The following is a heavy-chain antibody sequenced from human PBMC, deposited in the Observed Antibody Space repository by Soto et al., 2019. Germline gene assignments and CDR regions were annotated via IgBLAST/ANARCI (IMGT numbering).Heavy chain of an antibody. D-gene: IGHD3-9*01. CDR2: INHSGST. Sequence: PSETLSLTCAVYGGSFSGYYWSWIRQPPGKGLEWIGEINHSGSTNYNPSLKSRVTISVDTSKNQFSLKLSAVTAADTAVYYCARGPALRYFDWLLSYYGMDVWGQGTTVPVSS. J-gene: IGHJ6*02. V-gene: IGHV4-34*01. CDR1: GGSFSGYY. CDR3: ARGPALRYFDWLLSYYGMDV.